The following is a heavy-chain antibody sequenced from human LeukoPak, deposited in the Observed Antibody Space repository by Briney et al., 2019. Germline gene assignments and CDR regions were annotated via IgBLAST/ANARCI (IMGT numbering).Heavy chain of an antibody. V-gene: IGHV1-24*01. CDR3: ATDRVRKEYYDSSGYIYYFDY. D-gene: IGHD3-22*01. J-gene: IGHJ4*02. CDR1: GYTLTELS. Sequence: RASVKVSCKVSGYTLTELSMHWVRQAAGKGREWVGGFDPEDGETIYAQKFQGRVTMTEDTSTDTAYMELSSLRSEDTTVYYCATDRVRKEYYDSSGYIYYFDYWGQGTLVTVSS. CDR2: FDPEDGET.